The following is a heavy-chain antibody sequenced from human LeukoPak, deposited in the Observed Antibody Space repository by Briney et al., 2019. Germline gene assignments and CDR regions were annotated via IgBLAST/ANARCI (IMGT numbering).Heavy chain of an antibody. CDR1: GFTFKNAW. CDR2: IKLKADGATT. J-gene: IGHJ4*02. Sequence: RSGGSLRLSCEVSGFTFKNAWMSWVRQAPWKGLQWVGRIKLKADGATTDYAAPVRGRFTISRDDSKNMTFLQMYSLRTEDTGVYYCTPQGLLWGQGTLVTVSS. CDR3: TPQGLL. V-gene: IGHV3-15*01.